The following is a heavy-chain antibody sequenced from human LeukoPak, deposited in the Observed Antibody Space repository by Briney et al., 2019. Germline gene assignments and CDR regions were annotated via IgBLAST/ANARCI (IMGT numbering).Heavy chain of an antibody. CDR3: ARGDSSGYYFHWFDP. CDR2: IYYSGST. V-gene: IGHV4-59*01. CDR1: GGSISSYY. J-gene: IGHJ5*02. Sequence: SETLSLTCTVSGGSISSYYWSWIRQPPGKGLEWIGYIYYSGSTNYNPSLKSRVTISVDTSKNQFSLKLSSVTAADTAVYYCARGDSSGYYFHWFDPWGQGTLVTVYS. D-gene: IGHD3-22*01.